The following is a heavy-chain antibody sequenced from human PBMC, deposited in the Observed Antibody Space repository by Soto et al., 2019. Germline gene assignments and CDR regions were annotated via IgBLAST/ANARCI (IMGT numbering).Heavy chain of an antibody. Sequence: GGSLRLSCAASGFTFISYSMNWVRQAPGKGLEWVSYISSSSSTIYYADSVKGRFTISRDNAKNSLYLQMNSLRAEDTAVYYCAREIEVVAATHAIDYWGQGTLVTVSS. D-gene: IGHD2-15*01. V-gene: IGHV3-48*01. CDR3: AREIEVVAATHAIDY. J-gene: IGHJ4*02. CDR1: GFTFISYS. CDR2: ISSSSSTI.